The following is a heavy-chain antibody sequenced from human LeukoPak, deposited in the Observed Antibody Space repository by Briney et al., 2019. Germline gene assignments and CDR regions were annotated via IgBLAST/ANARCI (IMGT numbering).Heavy chain of an antibody. V-gene: IGHV1-18*01. CDR2: ISPYNGNT. Sequence: SAKVSSKPSVYTFTSYAMNWVRQAPAEGPEWISWISPYNGNTNYAQNLQDRITMTTDTSTSTAYMELSGLRSDDTAVYYCARGAQQWLLDFDNWGQGTLV. D-gene: IGHD6-19*01. CDR1: VYTFTSYA. CDR3: ARGAQQWLLDFDN. J-gene: IGHJ4*02.